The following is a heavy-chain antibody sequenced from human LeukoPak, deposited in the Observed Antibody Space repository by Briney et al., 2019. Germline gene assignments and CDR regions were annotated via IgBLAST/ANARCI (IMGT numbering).Heavy chain of an antibody. J-gene: IGHJ4*02. CDR2: INAGNGNT. V-gene: IGHV1-3*01. D-gene: IGHD5-18*01. CDR1: GYTFTSYA. Sequence: ASVKVSCKASGYTFTSYAMHWVRQAPGQRLEWMGWINAGNGNTKYSQKFQGRVTITRDTSASTAYMELSSLRSDDTAVYYCARDPSEIQLWEDWGQGTLVTVSS. CDR3: ARDPSEIQLWED.